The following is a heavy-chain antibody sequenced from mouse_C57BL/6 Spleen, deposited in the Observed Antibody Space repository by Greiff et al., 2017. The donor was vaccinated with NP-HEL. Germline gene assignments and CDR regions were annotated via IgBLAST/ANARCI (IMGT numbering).Heavy chain of an antibody. CDR1: GYTFTDYN. J-gene: IGHJ2*01. Sequence: EVQLQQSGPELVKPGASVKMSCKASGYTFTDYNMHWVKQSHGKSLEWIGYINPNNGGTSYNQKFKGKATLTVNKSSSTAYMELRSLTSEDSAVYYCARATIYDGYYFDYWGQGTTLTVSS. V-gene: IGHV1-22*01. CDR3: ARATIYDGYYFDY. CDR2: INPNNGGT. D-gene: IGHD2-3*01.